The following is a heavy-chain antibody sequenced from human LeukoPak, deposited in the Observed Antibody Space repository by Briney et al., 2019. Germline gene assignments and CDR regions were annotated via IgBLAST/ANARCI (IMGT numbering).Heavy chain of an antibody. CDR2: INHSGST. V-gene: IGHV4-34*01. D-gene: IGHD4/OR15-4a*01. Sequence: PSETLSLTCAVYGGSFSGYYWSWIRQPPGKGLEWIGEINHSGSTNYNPSLKSRVTISVDTSKNQFFLKLSSVTAADTAVYYCARGLLWWSSRDAFDIWGQGTMVTVSS. CDR1: GGSFSGYY. J-gene: IGHJ3*02. CDR3: ARGLLWWSSRDAFDI.